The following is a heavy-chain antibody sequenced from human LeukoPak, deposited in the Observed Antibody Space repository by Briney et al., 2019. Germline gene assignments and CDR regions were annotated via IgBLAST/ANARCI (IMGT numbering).Heavy chain of an antibody. CDR3: ARDPFMVRGVSNDYYYYGMDV. J-gene: IGHJ6*02. CDR2: IYYSGST. V-gene: IGHV4-31*03. Sequence: SETLSLTCTVSGGSISSGGYYWSWIRQHPGKGLEWIGNIYYSGSTYYNPSLKSRVTISVDTSKNQFSLKLSSVTAADTAVYYCARDPFMVRGVSNDYYYYGMDVWGQGTTVTVSS. D-gene: IGHD3-10*01. CDR1: GGSISSGGYY.